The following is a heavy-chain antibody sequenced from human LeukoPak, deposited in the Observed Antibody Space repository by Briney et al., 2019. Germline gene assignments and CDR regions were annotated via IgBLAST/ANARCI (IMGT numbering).Heavy chain of an antibody. CDR3: ARVSDYYAGFDP. D-gene: IGHD3-10*01. V-gene: IGHV1-8*01. Sequence: ASVKVSCKASGYTFTSYDINWVRQATGQGLEWMGWMNPNSGNTGYAQKFQGRVTMTRNTSISTAYMELSSLRSEDTAVYYCARVSDYYAGFDPWDQGALVTVSS. CDR1: GYTFTSYD. CDR2: MNPNSGNT. J-gene: IGHJ5*02.